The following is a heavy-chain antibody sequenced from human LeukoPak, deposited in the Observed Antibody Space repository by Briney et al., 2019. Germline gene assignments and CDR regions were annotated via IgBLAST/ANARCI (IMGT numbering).Heavy chain of an antibody. CDR2: ISYDGSNK. Sequence: TGGSLRLSCAASGFTFRLYSMNWVRQAPGKGLEWVALISYDGSNKYYADSVRGRFTISRDNSKNTLYLQMNSLRPEDTAVYYCAKDFEGFCGGDCYSMDFWGQGTLATVSS. CDR3: AKDFEGFCGGDCYSMDF. V-gene: IGHV3-30*18. D-gene: IGHD2-21*02. CDR1: GFTFRLYS. J-gene: IGHJ4*02.